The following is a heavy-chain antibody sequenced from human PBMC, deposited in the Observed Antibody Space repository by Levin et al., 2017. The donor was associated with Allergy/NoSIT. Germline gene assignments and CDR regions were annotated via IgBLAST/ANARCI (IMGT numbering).Heavy chain of an antibody. CDR1: GYTFTGYY. Sequence: GASVKVSCKASGYTFTGYYMHWVRQAPGQGLEWMGWINPNSGGTNYAQKFQGRVTMTRDTSISTAYMELSRLRSDDTAVYYCARELVRGYRLLGGYWGQGTLVTVSS. D-gene: IGHD5-12*01. CDR2: INPNSGGT. CDR3: ARELVRGYRLLGGY. V-gene: IGHV1-2*02. J-gene: IGHJ4*02.